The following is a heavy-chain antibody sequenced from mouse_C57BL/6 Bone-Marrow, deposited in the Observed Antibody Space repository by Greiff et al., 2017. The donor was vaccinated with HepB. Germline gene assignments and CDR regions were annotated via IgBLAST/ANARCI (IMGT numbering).Heavy chain of an antibody. D-gene: IGHD1-1*01. J-gene: IGHJ2*01. V-gene: IGHV5-17*01. CDR2: ISSGSSTI. CDR1: GFTFSDYG. Sequence: EVMLVESGGGLVKPGGSLKLSCAASGFTFSDYGMHWVRQAPEKGLEWVAYISSGSSTIYYADTVKGRFTISRDNAKNTLFLQMTSLRSEDTAMYYCARATVVATLYYFDYWGQGTTLTVSS. CDR3: ARATVVATLYYFDY.